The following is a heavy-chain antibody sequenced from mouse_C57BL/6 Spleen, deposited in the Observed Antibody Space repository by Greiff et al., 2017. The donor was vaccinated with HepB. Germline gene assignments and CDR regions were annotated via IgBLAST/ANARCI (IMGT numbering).Heavy chain of an antibody. Sequence: EVQLQESGPGLVKPSQSLSLTCSVTGYSITSGYYWNWIRQFPGNKLEWMGYISYDGSNNYNPSLKNRISITRDTSKNQFFLKLNSVTTEDTATYYCARYDYDDAYWGQGTLVTVSA. J-gene: IGHJ3*01. CDR1: GYSITSGYY. CDR2: ISYDGSN. D-gene: IGHD2-4*01. V-gene: IGHV3-6*01. CDR3: ARYDYDDAY.